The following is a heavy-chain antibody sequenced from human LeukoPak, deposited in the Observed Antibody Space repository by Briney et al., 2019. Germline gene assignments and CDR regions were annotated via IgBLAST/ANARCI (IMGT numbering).Heavy chain of an antibody. CDR2: IYYSGTT. CDR1: GGSISSSSYY. Sequence: PSETLSLTCTVSGGSISSSSYYWGWIRQPPGKGLEWIGSIYYSGTTYYNPSLKSRVTISVETSKNQLSLKLSSVTAADTAVYYCARDGIGYSYGYSSAFDIWGQGTMVTVSS. D-gene: IGHD5-18*01. CDR3: ARDGIGYSYGYSSAFDI. J-gene: IGHJ3*02. V-gene: IGHV4-39*07.